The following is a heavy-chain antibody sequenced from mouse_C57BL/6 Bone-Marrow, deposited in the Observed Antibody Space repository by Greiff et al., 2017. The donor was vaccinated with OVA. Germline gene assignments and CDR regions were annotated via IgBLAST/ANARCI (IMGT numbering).Heavy chain of an antibody. CDR3: ITTVDYYAMDY. D-gene: IGHD1-1*01. V-gene: IGHV6-6*01. J-gene: IGHJ4*01. Sequence: EVNLVESGGGLVQPGGSMKLSCAASGFTFSDAWMDWVRQSPEKGLEWVAEIRNKANNHATYYAESVKGRFTISRDDSKSSVYLQMNSLRAEDTGIYYCITTVDYYAMDYWGQGTSVTVSS. CDR1: GFTFSDAW. CDR2: IRNKANNHAT.